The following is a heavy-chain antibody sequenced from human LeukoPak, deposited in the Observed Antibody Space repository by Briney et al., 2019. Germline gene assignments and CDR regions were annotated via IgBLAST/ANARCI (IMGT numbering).Heavy chain of an antibody. CDR1: GFTFSNYA. J-gene: IGHJ5*02. Sequence: PGGSLRLSCSASGFTFSNYALSWVRQAPGKGLGWVSGISDSGGRTYFADSVKGRFTISRDNSKSTLYLQMNSLRAENTAIYYCAKLGHCSSVSCYMNWFNPWGQGTLVTVSS. CDR2: ISDSGGRT. D-gene: IGHD2-2*01. V-gene: IGHV3-23*01. CDR3: AKLGHCSSVSCYMNWFNP.